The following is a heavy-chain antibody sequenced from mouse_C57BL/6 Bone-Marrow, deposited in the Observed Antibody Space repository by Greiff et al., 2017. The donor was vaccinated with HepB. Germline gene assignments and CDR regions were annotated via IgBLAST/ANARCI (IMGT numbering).Heavy chain of an antibody. CDR1: GFSLTSYG. D-gene: IGHD2-4*01. CDR2: IWSDGST. V-gene: IGHV2-6-1*01. CDR3: ARHSDGDYDDGYYAMDY. Sequence: VKLQESGPGLVAPSQSLSITCTVSGFSLTSYGVHWVRQPPGKGLEWLVVIWSDGSTTYNSALKSRLSISKDNSKSQVFLKMNSLQTDDTAMYYCARHSDGDYDDGYYAMDYWGQGTSVTVSS. J-gene: IGHJ4*01.